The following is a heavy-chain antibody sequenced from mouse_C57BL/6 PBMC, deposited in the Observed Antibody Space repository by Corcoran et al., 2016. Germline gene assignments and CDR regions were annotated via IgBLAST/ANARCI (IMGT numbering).Heavy chain of an antibody. J-gene: IGHJ3*01. D-gene: IGHD2-4*01. CDR2: ISYDGSN. Sequence: DVQLQESGPGLVKPYQSLSLTCSVTGYSITSGYYWNWIRQFPGNKLEWMGYISYDGSNNYNPSLKNRIYITRDTSKNQFFLKLNSVTTEDTATYYCGRDYDYDERFAYWGQGTLVTVSA. CDR3: GRDYDYDERFAY. CDR1: GYSITSGYY. V-gene: IGHV3-6*01.